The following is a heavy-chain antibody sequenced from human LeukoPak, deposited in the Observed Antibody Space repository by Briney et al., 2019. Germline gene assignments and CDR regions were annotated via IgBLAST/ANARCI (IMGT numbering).Heavy chain of an antibody. D-gene: IGHD1-26*01. CDR3: ARETNSGSYSDFDY. Sequence: GGSLRLSCAASGFTFSDFYMSWIRQAPGKGLEWVSYISSSSSSFTEYADSVKGRFTISRDNAKNSLYLQMTSLRVEDTAVYYCARETNSGSYSDFDYWGQGTLVTVSS. J-gene: IGHJ4*02. CDR2: ISSSSSSFT. CDR1: GFTFSDFY. V-gene: IGHV3-11*05.